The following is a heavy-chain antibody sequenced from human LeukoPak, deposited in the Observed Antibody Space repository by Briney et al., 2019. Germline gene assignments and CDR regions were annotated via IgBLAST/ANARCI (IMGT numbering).Heavy chain of an antibody. Sequence: GGSLRLSCAASGFTFSSYSMNWVRQAPGKGLEWVSSISSSSSYIYYADSVKGRFTISRDNAKNSLYLQMNSLRAEDTAVYYCARDLKAVVPEGYYFDYWGQGTLVTVSS. D-gene: IGHD2-2*01. CDR3: ARDLKAVVPEGYYFDY. J-gene: IGHJ4*02. CDR2: ISSSSSYI. V-gene: IGHV3-21*01. CDR1: GFTFSSYS.